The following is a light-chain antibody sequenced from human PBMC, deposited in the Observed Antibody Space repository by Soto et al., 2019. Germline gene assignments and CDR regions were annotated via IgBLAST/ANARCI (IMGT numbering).Light chain of an antibody. Sequence: EIVLTQSPGTLSLSPGERATLSCRASQSVSSNYLTWYQHKPGQAHRLLIYGASSRATGIPDRFSGSGSVTDFTLTISRLEPEDFAVYYCQQYGSSAWTFGQGTKVEIK. CDR2: GAS. V-gene: IGKV3-20*01. CDR3: QQYGSSAWT. CDR1: QSVSSNY. J-gene: IGKJ1*01.